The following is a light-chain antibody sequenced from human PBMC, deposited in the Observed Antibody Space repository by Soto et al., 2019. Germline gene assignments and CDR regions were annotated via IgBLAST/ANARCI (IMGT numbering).Light chain of an antibody. CDR2: GPS. CDR1: QSVSSN. Sequence: EIVMTQSPATLSVSPGERATLSCRASQSVSSNLAWYQQKPGQAPRLLIYGPSTRATGIPARFSGSGSGTELTLTISSLQSEDFAVYYCQQYNNWPPRITFGQGTRLEIK. V-gene: IGKV3-15*01. J-gene: IGKJ5*01. CDR3: QQYNNWPPRIT.